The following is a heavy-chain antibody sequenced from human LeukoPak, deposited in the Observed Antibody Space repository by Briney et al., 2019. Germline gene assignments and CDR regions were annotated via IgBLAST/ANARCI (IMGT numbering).Heavy chain of an antibody. J-gene: IGHJ4*02. Sequence: SETLSLTCAVYGGSFSSYYWSWIRQPPGKGLQWIGEINHSGSTNYNPSLRSRVTLSVDTSKNQFSLKLSSVTAADTAVYYCARGDLYYYDSSGYYFKFDYWGQGTLVTVSS. CDR2: INHSGST. CDR3: ARGDLYYYDSSGYYFKFDY. D-gene: IGHD3-22*01. CDR1: GGSFSSYY. V-gene: IGHV4-34*01.